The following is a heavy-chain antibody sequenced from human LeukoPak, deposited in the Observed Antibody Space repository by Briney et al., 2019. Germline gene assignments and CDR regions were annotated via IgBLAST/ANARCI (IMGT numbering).Heavy chain of an antibody. CDR1: GYSFTNYW. CDR2: IYPGDSDT. J-gene: IGHJ6*02. CDR3: ARHVGNDYYYYGMDV. V-gene: IGHV5-51*01. Sequence: GESLKISCKGSGYSFTNYWIAWVRQMPGKGLEWMGIIYPGDSDTRYGPSFRGQVTISTDTSISTAYLQWSSLKASDTAMYYCARHVGNDYYYYGMDVWGQGTTVTVSS. D-gene: IGHD4-23*01.